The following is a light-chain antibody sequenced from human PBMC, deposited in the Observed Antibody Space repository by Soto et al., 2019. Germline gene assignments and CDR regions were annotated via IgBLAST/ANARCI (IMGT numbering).Light chain of an antibody. V-gene: IGKV3-20*01. Sequence: EIVLTQSPGTLSLSPGQRATLSCRASQSLSNNYLAWYQQKPGQAPRLLLYGASSWATGIPDRFSGSGSGTDFTLTISSLEPDDFAVFYCQQYGDSPRTFGQGTKLDIK. CDR3: QQYGDSPRT. J-gene: IGKJ2*02. CDR2: GAS. CDR1: QSLSNNY.